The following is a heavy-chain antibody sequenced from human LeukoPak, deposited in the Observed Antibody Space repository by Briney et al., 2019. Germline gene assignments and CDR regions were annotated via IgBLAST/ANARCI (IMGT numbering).Heavy chain of an antibody. CDR2: IKQDGSEK. Sequence: GGSLRLSCAASGFTFSSYWMSWVRQAPGKGLEWVANIKQDGSEKYYVDSVKGRFTISRDNAKNSLYLQMNSLRAEDTAVYYCVRVRGYYDMGFDYWGQGTLVTVSS. V-gene: IGHV3-7*01. D-gene: IGHD3-22*01. CDR3: VRVRGYYDMGFDY. CDR1: GFTFSSYW. J-gene: IGHJ4*02.